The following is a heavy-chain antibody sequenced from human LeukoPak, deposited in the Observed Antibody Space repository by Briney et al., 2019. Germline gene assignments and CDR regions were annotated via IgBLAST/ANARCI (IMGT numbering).Heavy chain of an antibody. V-gene: IGHV3-48*03. CDR1: GFTFSSYE. D-gene: IGHD3-16*01. Sequence: GGSLRLSCAASGFTFSSYEMNWVRQAPGKGLEWVSYISNSGSALYYADSVKGRFTISRDNSKNTLYLQMTSLRADDTAVYYCARDRVLHYFDYWGQGALVTVSS. CDR3: ARDRVLHYFDY. J-gene: IGHJ4*02. CDR2: ISNSGSAL.